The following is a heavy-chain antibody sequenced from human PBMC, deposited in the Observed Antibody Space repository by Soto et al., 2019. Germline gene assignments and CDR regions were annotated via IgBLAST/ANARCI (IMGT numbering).Heavy chain of an antibody. V-gene: IGHV4-38-2*02. CDR2: IYHSGST. CDR1: GYSISSGYY. Sequence: SETLSLTCAVSGYSISSGYYWGWIRQPPGKGLEWIGSIYHSGSTYYNPSLKSRVTISVDTSKNQFSLKLSSVTAADTAVYYCARDEHYYDSSGYYFYWGQGTLVTVSS. D-gene: IGHD3-22*01. J-gene: IGHJ4*02. CDR3: ARDEHYYDSSGYYFY.